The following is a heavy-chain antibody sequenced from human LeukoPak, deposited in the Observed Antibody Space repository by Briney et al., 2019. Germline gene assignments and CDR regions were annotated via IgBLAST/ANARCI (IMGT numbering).Heavy chain of an antibody. Sequence: GGSLRLSCAAFGFTFSSYSMNWVRQAPGKGLEWVSYISSSSSTIYYADSVKGRFTISRDNAKNSLYLQMNSLRAEDTAVYYCAREASSSWYLQYYYYGMDVWGQGTTVTVSS. V-gene: IGHV3-48*01. CDR2: ISSSSSTI. CDR3: AREASSSWYLQYYYYGMDV. J-gene: IGHJ6*02. CDR1: GFTFSSYS. D-gene: IGHD6-13*01.